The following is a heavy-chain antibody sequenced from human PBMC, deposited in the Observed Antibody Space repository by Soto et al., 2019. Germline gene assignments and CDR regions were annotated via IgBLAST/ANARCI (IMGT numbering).Heavy chain of an antibody. CDR2: IYYSGST. V-gene: IGHV4-30-4*01. Sequence: PSETLSLTCTVSGGSISSGDYYWSWIRQPPGKGLEWIGYIYYSGSTYYNPSLKSRVTISVDTSKNQFSLKLSSVTAADTAVYYCARAWLQFYYYGMHVWGQATTVTGPS. CDR1: GGSISSGDYY. J-gene: IGHJ6*02. D-gene: IGHD5-12*01. CDR3: ARAWLQFYYYGMHV.